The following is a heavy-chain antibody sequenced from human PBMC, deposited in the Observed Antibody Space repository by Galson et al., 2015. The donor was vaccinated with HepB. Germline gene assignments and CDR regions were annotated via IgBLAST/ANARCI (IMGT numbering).Heavy chain of an antibody. J-gene: IGHJ4*02. V-gene: IGHV3-30-3*01. Sequence: SLRLSCAASGFTFSSYAMHWVRQAPGKGLEWVAVISYDGSNKYYADSVKGRFTISRDNSKNTLYLQMNSLRPEDTAVYYCARDKVPAADYFDYWGQGTLVTVSS. CDR2: ISYDGSNK. D-gene: IGHD2-2*01. CDR3: ARDKVPAADYFDY. CDR1: GFTFSSYA.